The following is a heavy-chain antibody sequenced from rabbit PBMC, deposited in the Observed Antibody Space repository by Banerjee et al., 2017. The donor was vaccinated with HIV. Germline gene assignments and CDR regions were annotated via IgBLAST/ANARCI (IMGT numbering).Heavy chain of an antibody. CDR3: ARGSSYYYYGMDL. CDR1: GFDFNGYY. Sequence: QLVESGGGLVTLGGSLTLSCKASGFDFNGYYMSWVRQAPGKGLEWIGIIYAGQGSTDYASWVNGRFTISSDNAQNTVDLQMNSLTAADTATYFCARGSSYYYYGMDLWGPGTLVTVS. D-gene: IGHD8-1*01. V-gene: IGHV1S7*01. CDR2: IYAGQGST. J-gene: IGHJ6*01.